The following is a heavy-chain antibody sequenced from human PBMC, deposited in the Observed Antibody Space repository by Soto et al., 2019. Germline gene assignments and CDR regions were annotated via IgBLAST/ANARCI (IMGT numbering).Heavy chain of an antibody. CDR2: IYYSGST. CDR3: ARAPRYYDYVWGPSDV. J-gene: IGHJ6*02. D-gene: IGHD3-16*01. Sequence: QVQLQESGPGLVKPSQTLSLTCTVSGGSISSGGYYWSWIRQHPGKGLEWIGYIYYSGSTYYNPSLKSRVTISEDTSKNQFSLKLSSVTAADTAVYYCARAPRYYDYVWGPSDVWGQGTTVTVSS. CDR1: GGSISSGGYY. V-gene: IGHV4-31*03.